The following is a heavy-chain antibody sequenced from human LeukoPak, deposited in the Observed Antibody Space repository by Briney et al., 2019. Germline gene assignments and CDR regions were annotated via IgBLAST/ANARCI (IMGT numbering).Heavy chain of an antibody. D-gene: IGHD3-3*01. J-gene: IGHJ4*02. Sequence: GGSLRLSCAASGFTFSSYWMSWVRQAPGKGLEWVANIKQDGSEKYYVDSVKGRFTISRDNAKNSLYLQMNSLRAEDTAGYYCARAYYDFWSGYYDYWGQGTLVTVSS. CDR1: GFTFSSYW. CDR2: IKQDGSEK. V-gene: IGHV3-7*01. CDR3: ARAYYDFWSGYYDY.